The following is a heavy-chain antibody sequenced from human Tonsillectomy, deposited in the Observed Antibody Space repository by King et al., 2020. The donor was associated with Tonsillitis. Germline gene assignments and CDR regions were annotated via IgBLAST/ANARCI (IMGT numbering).Heavy chain of an antibody. V-gene: IGHV3-13*01. J-gene: IGHJ6*02. CDR2: IASAGDT. CDR3: ARGARYFDWLLNYAMDV. CDR1: GFSFSFYD. Sequence: VQLVEFGGGLVQPGGSLRLSCAASGFSFSFYDMHWVRQATGKGLEWVSAIASAGDTYYSGSVKGRFTISRENAKNSLYLQMNSLRAEDTAVYYCARGARYFDWLLNYAMDVWGQGTTVTVSS. D-gene: IGHD3-9*01.